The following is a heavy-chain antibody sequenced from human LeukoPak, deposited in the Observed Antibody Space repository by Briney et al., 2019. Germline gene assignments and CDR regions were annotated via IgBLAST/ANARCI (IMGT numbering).Heavy chain of an antibody. V-gene: IGHV4-39*01. Sequence: PSETLSLTCTVSGGSISSSSYYWGWIRQPPGKGLEWIGSIYYSGSTYYNPSLKSRVTISVDTSKNQFSLKLSSVTAADTAVYYCARHADIGLWFGELLHLDYWGQGTLVTVSS. D-gene: IGHD3-10*01. CDR2: IYYSGST. J-gene: IGHJ4*02. CDR3: ARHADIGLWFGELLHLDY. CDR1: GGSISSSSYY.